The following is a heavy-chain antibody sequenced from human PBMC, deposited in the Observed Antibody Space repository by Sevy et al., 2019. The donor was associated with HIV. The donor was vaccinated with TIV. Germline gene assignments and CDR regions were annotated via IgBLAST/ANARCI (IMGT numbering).Heavy chain of an antibody. V-gene: IGHV3-33*08. CDR2: IWSDGAYQ. Sequence: GGSLRLSCIASGFTFGDYAVSWVRQAPGKGMEWVAIIWSDGAYQYHGNSVKGRFTISRDNSKNTLYLQMNNVRVEDTAVYYCARGGYYYDNAAYYALDSWGQGTLVTVSS. D-gene: IGHD3-22*01. CDR3: ARGGYYYDNAAYYALDS. J-gene: IGHJ4*02. CDR1: GFTFGDYA.